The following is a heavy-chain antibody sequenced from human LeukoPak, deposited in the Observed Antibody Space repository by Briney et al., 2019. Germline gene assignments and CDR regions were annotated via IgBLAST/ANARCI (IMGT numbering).Heavy chain of an antibody. D-gene: IGHD1-26*01. J-gene: IGHJ3*02. CDR3: VRDGANWEEPNDDFDT. CDR1: GASITICY. V-gene: IGHV4-4*07. Sequence: PSETLSLTCAVSGASITICYWSWVRQSAGKGLECIGRLYTTGTTNYNPSLKSRVTMSGDSSKNQLSLTLTSVTAADTAVYYCVRDGANWEEPNDDFDTWGQGTLVTVSS. CDR2: LYTTGTT.